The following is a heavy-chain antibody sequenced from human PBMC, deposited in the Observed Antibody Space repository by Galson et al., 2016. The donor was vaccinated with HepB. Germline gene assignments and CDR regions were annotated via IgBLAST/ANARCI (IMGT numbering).Heavy chain of an antibody. CDR2: ISYDGSKK. D-gene: IGHD3-22*01. CDR1: GFNFAGYA. V-gene: IGHV3-30*04. Sequence: SLRLSCAASGFNFAGYAMHWVRQAPGKGLEWVAVISYDGSKKYYADSVKGRFTVSRDQSKNTLFLQMDSLSVEDTAVYFCASGTYYYDNSEFAGQTWGQGILVTVSS. CDR3: ASGTYYYDNSEFAGQT. J-gene: IGHJ4*02.